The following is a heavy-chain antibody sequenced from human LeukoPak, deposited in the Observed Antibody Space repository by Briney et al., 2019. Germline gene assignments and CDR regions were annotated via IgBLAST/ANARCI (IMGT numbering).Heavy chain of an antibody. CDR3: AKDYGSGSSYDY. Sequence: GGSLRLSCAASGFTFSSYSMNWVRQAPGKGLEWVSCISSRSSYIYYADSVKGRFTISRDNAKNTLYLQMNSLRAEDTAVYYCAKDYGSGSSYDYWGQGTLVNVSS. CDR1: GFTFSSYS. J-gene: IGHJ4*02. CDR2: ISSRSSYI. V-gene: IGHV3-21*01. D-gene: IGHD3-10*01.